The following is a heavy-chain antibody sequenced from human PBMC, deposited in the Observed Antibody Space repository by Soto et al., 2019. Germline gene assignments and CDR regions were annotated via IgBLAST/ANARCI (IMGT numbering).Heavy chain of an antibody. CDR1: GGSISSSAYC. J-gene: IGHJ4*02. V-gene: IGHV4-30-4*01. CDR3: ARGPSGDKVDY. CDR2: IYDGGTT. D-gene: IGHD7-27*01. Sequence: SETLSLTCTVSGGSISSSAYCWSWIRQSPDKGLEWIGHIYDGGTTYSSPSLKGRVTISADTSETQFSLKLNSVSAADTAVYYCARGPSGDKVDYWGQGIQVT.